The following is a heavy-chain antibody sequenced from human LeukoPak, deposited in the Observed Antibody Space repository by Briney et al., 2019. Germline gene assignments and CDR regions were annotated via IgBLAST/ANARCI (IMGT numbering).Heavy chain of an antibody. J-gene: IGHJ3*02. Sequence: ASVRVSCKASGYTLTSYDINWVRQAPGQGLEWMGWMNPDSGNTGYAQKFQGRVSMTRNTSINTAYMELSSLRAEDTAVYYCAKDLNSTYNYDSSGYEDAFDIWGQGTMVTASS. CDR2: MNPDSGNT. CDR1: GYTLTSYD. CDR3: AKDLNSTYNYDSSGYEDAFDI. D-gene: IGHD3-22*01. V-gene: IGHV1-8*02.